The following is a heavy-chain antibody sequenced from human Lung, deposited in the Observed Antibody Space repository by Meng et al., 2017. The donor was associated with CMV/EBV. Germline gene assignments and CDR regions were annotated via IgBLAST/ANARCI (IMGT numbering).Heavy chain of an antibody. CDR3: ARDRGNDVWRTKGYFVL. Sequence: GESXKISCSASRFPFSTYSMNWVRQAPGKGLEWVSSISSSSTYIYYADSVKGRFTISRDNAKNSLYLQMNSLRAEDTAVYYCARDRGNDVWRTKGYFVLWXRGTXVTGSS. V-gene: IGHV3-21*01. J-gene: IGHJ2*01. CDR2: ISSSSTYI. D-gene: IGHD3-3*01. CDR1: RFPFSTYS.